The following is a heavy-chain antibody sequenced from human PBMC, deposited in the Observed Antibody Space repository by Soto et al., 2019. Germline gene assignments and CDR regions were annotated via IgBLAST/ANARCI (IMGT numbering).Heavy chain of an antibody. CDR3: AREAKRGYSYGSPYYYYYGMDV. J-gene: IGHJ6*02. V-gene: IGHV1-8*01. D-gene: IGHD5-18*01. CDR1: GYTFTSYD. Sequence: ASVKVSCKASGYTFTSYDINWVRQATGQGLEWMGWMNPNSGNTGYAQKLQGRVTMTTDTSTSTAYMELRSLRSDDTAVYYCAREAKRGYSYGSPYYYYYGMDVWGQGTTVTVSS. CDR2: MNPNSGNT.